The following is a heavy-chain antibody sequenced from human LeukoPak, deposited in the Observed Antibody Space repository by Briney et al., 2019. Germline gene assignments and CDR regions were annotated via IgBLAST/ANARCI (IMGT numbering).Heavy chain of an antibody. CDR2: IYYSGST. J-gene: IGHJ5*02. D-gene: IGHD3-10*01. Sequence: SETLSLTCTVSGGSISSSSYYWGWIRQPPGKGLEWIGSIYYSGSTNYNPSLQSRVTISVDTSKNQFSLKLSSVTAADTAVFYCARGAGFRGWFDPWGQGTLVTVSS. CDR1: GGSISSSSYY. CDR3: ARGAGFRGWFDP. V-gene: IGHV4-39*07.